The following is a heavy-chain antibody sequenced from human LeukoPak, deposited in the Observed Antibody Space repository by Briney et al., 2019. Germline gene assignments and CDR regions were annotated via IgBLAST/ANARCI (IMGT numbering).Heavy chain of an antibody. V-gene: IGHV3-7*04. J-gene: IGHJ2*01. D-gene: IGHD1-26*01. Sequence: GGSLTLSCAPSGLSFSNYWMNWVRQPPGKGPEWVASIKRDGSDKNYVDSVKGRLTISRDNAQNSLYLQMNSLRVEDTAVYYCARENGEVGMVWYFDLWGRGTLVTVSS. CDR2: IKRDGSDK. CDR1: GLSFSNYW. CDR3: ARENGEVGMVWYFDL.